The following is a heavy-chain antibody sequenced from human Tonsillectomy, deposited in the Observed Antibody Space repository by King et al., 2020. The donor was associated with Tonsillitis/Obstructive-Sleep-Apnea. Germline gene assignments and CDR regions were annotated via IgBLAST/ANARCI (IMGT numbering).Heavy chain of an antibody. CDR3: ARARSNDAFEI. CDR1: GYSFTNYA. V-gene: IGHV7-4-1*02. Sequence: EQLVQSGSELKRPGASVKVSCKASGYSFTNYAMNWVRQAPVQGLVWVGWINTNIVNPTYAQGFTGRFVFSLDTSVSTAYLQISSLEAEDTGVYYCARARSNDAFEIWGQGTMVTVSS. J-gene: IGHJ3*02. CDR2: INTNIVNP.